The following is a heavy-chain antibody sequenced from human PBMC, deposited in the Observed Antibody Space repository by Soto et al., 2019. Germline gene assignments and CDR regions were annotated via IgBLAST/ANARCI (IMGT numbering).Heavy chain of an antibody. V-gene: IGHV1-3*05. D-gene: IGHD5-12*01. Sequence: QVQLVQSGAEEKKPGASVKVSCKASGYTFTSYAMHWVRQAPGQRLEWMGWINAGNGNTKYSQKFQGRVTVNRDTAASTAYMELSSLTSEDTAVYYCARDPNGYDSGDFDYWGQGTLVTVSS. CDR2: INAGNGNT. CDR3: ARDPNGYDSGDFDY. J-gene: IGHJ4*02. CDR1: GYTFTSYA.